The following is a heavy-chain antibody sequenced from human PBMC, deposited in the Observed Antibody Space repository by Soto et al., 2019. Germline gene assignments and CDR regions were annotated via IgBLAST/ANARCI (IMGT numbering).Heavy chain of an antibody. CDR3: ARVSGSYYYGMDV. Sequence: CWSWVRQPPGKGLEWIGEIYHSGSTNYNPSLKSRVTISVDKSKNQFSLKLSSVTAADTAVYYCARVSGSYYYGMDVWGQGTTVTVSS. CDR1: C. CDR2: IYHSGST. J-gene: IGHJ6*02. V-gene: IGHV4-4*02. D-gene: IGHD1-26*01.